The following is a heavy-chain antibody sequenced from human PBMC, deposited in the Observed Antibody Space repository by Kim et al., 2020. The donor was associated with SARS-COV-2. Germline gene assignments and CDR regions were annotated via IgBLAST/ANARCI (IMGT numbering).Heavy chain of an antibody. D-gene: IGHD1-26*01. V-gene: IGHV4-59*13. CDR2: IYYSGST. Sequence: SETLSLTCTVSGYSISSYSWSWIRQPPGKGLEWIGFIYYSGSTHYNPSLKSRVTISVDTSKNQFSLKLSSVTAADTAVYYCARDRVVGGMDVWGQGTTVTVSS. CDR1: GYSISSYS. CDR3: ARDRVVGGMDV. J-gene: IGHJ6*02.